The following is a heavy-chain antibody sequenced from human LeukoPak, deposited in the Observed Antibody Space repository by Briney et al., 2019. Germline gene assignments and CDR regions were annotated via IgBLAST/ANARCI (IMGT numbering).Heavy chain of an antibody. CDR2: IYTSGST. V-gene: IGHV4-61*02. CDR3: TRRHGDYPYSFDY. CDR1: GGSISSGSYY. D-gene: IGHD4-17*01. Sequence: SETLSLTCTVSGGSISSGSYYWSWIRQPAGKGLEWIGRIYTSGSTYYNPSLKSRVTISVDTSKNQFSLNLSSVTAADTAMYYCTRRHGDYPYSFDYWGQGTLVTVSS. J-gene: IGHJ4*02.